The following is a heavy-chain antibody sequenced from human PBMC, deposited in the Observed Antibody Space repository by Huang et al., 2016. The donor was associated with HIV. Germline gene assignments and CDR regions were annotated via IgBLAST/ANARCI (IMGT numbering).Heavy chain of an antibody. V-gene: IGHV4-39*02. D-gene: IGHD2-2*01. J-gene: IGHJ6*03. CDR1: GGSISSRSYY. CDR2: INYSGDI. Sequence: QLRLQESGPGVVKPSETLSLICTVSGGSISSRSYYWGWIRQPPGEGLEWIRNINYSGDIHYNPSLKRRVTMSVDKSKNHFSLKVTAVTAADTATYYCASVPQGYAWTSIYYDYIDVWGKETTVTVSS. CDR3: ASVPQGYAWTSIYYDYIDV.